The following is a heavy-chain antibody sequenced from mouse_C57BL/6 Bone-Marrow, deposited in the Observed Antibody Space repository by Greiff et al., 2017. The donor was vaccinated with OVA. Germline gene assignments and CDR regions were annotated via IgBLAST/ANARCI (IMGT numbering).Heavy chain of an antibody. CDR1: GYAFTNYL. CDR3: TSLTTSETLFAY. CDR2: INPGSGGT. J-gene: IGHJ3*01. D-gene: IGHD2-13*01. V-gene: IGHV1-54*01. Sequence: VKLQESGAELVRPGTSVKVSCKASGYAFTNYLIEWVKQRPGQGLEWIGVINPGSGGTNYNEKFKGKATLTADKSSSTAYMQLSSLTSEDSAVYFCTSLTTSETLFAYWGQGTLVTVSA.